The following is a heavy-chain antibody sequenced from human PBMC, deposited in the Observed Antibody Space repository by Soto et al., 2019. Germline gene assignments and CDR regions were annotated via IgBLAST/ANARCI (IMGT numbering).Heavy chain of an antibody. Sequence: ASVKVSCNASGYTFGNYGITWVRQAPGQGLEWMAFISPCNGNTNYADDLQGRVTMTTETSTSTAYMELRSLTSEDTAMYYCARDLVSGYDFWRAYSGGYFYXWGQGTLFTVSX. D-gene: IGHD3-3*01. J-gene: IGHJ5*02. V-gene: IGHV1-18*01. CDR2: ISPCNGNT. CDR1: GYTFGNYG. CDR3: ARDLVSGYDFWRAYSGGYFYX.